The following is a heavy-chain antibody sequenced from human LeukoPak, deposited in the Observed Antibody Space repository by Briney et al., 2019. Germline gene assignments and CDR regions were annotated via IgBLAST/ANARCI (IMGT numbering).Heavy chain of an antibody. CDR3: ARESGTQRWLQLHPQSYFSLPDY. Sequence: ASVKVSCKASGGTFSSYAISWVRQAPGQGLEWMGIINPSGGSTSYAQKFQGRVTMTRDTSTSTVYMELSSLRSEDTAVYYCARESGTQRWLQLHPQSYFSLPDYWGQGTLVTVSS. V-gene: IGHV1-46*01. CDR1: GGTFSSYA. CDR2: INPSGGST. J-gene: IGHJ4*02. D-gene: IGHD5-24*01.